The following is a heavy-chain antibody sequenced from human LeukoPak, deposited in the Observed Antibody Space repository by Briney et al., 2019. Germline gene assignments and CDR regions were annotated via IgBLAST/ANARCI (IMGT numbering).Heavy chain of an antibody. CDR2: IYYSGST. J-gene: IGHJ6*03. Sequence: SETLSLTCTVSGGSISSYYWSWIRQPPGKGLEWIGYIYYSGSTNYNPSLKSRVTISVDTSKNQFSLKLSSVTAADTAVYYCARDRRIVGYYYMDVRGKGTTVTVSS. D-gene: IGHD1-26*01. CDR1: GGSISSYY. CDR3: ARDRRIVGYYYMDV. V-gene: IGHV4-59*01.